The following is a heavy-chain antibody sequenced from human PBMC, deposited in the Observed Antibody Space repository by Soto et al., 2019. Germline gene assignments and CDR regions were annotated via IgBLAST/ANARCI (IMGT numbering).Heavy chain of an antibody. CDR1: GFTFSSYA. V-gene: IGHV3-23*01. CDR3: AKDNRAYCGGDCYSNFDY. Sequence: GGSLRLSCAASGFTFSSYAMSWVRQAPGKWLEWVSAISGSGGGTYYADSVKGRFTISRDNSKNTLYLQMNSLRAEDTAVCYCAKDNRAYCGGDCYSNFDYWGQGTLVTVSS. J-gene: IGHJ4*02. D-gene: IGHD2-21*02. CDR2: ISGSGGGT.